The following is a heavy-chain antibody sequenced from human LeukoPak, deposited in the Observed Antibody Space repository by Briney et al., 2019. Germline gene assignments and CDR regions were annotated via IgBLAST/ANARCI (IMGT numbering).Heavy chain of an antibody. V-gene: IGHV1-69*06. CDR1: GGTFSIYA. Sequence: SVKVSCKASGGTFSIYAISWVRQAPGQGLEWMGGIIPIFGTANYAQKFQGRVTITADKSTSTAYMELSSLRSEDTAVYYCAREAAVAGTEYWGQGTLVTVSS. CDR2: IIPIFGTA. D-gene: IGHD6-19*01. J-gene: IGHJ4*02. CDR3: AREAAVAGTEY.